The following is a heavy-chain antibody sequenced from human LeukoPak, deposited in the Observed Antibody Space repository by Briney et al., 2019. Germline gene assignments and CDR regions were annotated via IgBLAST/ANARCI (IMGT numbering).Heavy chain of an antibody. D-gene: IGHD6-13*01. CDR2: ISGSGGNT. CDR1: GFTFSSFA. CDR3: AKGISGGQLVHGY. J-gene: IGHJ4*02. V-gene: IGHV3-23*01. Sequence: PGGSLRLSCAASGFTFSSFAMSWVRQAPGKGLEWVSAISGSGGNTYYADSVKGRFTISRDNSKNTLYLQMNSLRAEDTAVYYCAKGISGGQLVHGYWGQGTLVTVSS.